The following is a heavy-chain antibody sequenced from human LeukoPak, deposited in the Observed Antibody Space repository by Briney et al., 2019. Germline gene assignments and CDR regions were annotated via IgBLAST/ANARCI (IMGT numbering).Heavy chain of an antibody. CDR2: IYSGGST. CDR1: GFTVSSNY. D-gene: IGHD3-3*01. CDR3: ARGPPYYDFWSGYYRFDY. V-gene: IGHV3-66*02. Sequence: GGSLRLSCAASGFTVSSNYMSWVRQAPGKGLDWVSVIYSGGSTYYADSVTGRFTISRDNSKNTLYLQMNSLRAEDTAVYYCARGPPYYDFWSGYYRFDYWGQGTLVTVSS. J-gene: IGHJ4*02.